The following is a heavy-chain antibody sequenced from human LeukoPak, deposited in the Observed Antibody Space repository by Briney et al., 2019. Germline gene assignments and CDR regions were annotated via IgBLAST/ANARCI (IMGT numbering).Heavy chain of an antibody. V-gene: IGHV3-7*01. CDR2: IKEDGSEK. CDR3: ARDYDFWSGFQSY. J-gene: IGHJ4*02. D-gene: IGHD3-3*01. Sequence: GGSLRLSCVASGFTFSNYWMNWVRQAPGERPEWVANIKEDGSEKYYVDSVKGRFTISRDNAKNSLYLQMNSLRAEDTAVYYCARDYDFWSGFQSYWGQGTLVTVSS. CDR1: GFTFSNYW.